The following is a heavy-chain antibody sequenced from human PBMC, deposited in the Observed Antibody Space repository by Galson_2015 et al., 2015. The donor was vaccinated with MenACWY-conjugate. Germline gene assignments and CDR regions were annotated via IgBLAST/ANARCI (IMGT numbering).Heavy chain of an antibody. D-gene: IGHD6-19*01. CDR3: ARVLSSGWTRQFDY. Sequence: SLRLSCAASGFTFSHYGMHWVRQAPGKRLEWVTAISYDGNNKYYADSVKGRFTISRDNSKNTVSLQMNGLTTEDTAVYFCARVLSSGWTRQFDYWGQGTLVAVSS. CDR2: ISYDGNNK. CDR1: GFTFSHYG. J-gene: IGHJ4*02. V-gene: IGHV3-30*03.